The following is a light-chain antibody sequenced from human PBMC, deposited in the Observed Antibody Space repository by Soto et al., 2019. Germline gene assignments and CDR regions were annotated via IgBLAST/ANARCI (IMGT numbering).Light chain of an antibody. CDR3: QQSYSTPVT. CDR1: QSISTY. V-gene: IGKV1-39*01. J-gene: IGKJ1*01. CDR2: PPS. Sequence: DIQMTQSPSSLSASVGDRVTITCRASQSISTYLNCYQQKPGKAPKLLIYPPSSLQSRVPSRFSGSASGTDFTLTISSLQPEEFATYYCQQSYSTPVTFGQGTKVEIK.